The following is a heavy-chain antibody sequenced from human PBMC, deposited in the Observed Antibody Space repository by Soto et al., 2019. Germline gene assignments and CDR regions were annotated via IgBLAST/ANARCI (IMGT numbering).Heavy chain of an antibody. J-gene: IGHJ4*02. V-gene: IGHV4-34*01. CDR1: GGSFSGYY. D-gene: IGHD3-10*01. Sequence: SETLSLTCAVYGGSFSGYYWSWIRQPPGKGLEWIGEINHSGSTNYNPSLKSRVTISVDTSKNQFSLKLSSVTAADTAVYYCARGEYVYYYGSGSYSRRPHFDYWGQGTLVTVS. CDR3: ARGEYVYYYGSGSYSRRPHFDY. CDR2: INHSGST.